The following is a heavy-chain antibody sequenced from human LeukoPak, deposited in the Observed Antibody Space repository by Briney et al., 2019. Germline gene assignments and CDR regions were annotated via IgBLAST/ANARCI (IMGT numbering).Heavy chain of an antibody. Sequence: SDTLSLTCTVSGASIRTYYWSWIRQPPGKGLEWIGYISYSGGTNYNPSLKSRVSISMDTSNNQFSLKLSSVTAADTAVFYCAKVRDTSGYFYYLDSWGQGTLVTVSS. CDR1: GASIRTYY. V-gene: IGHV4-59*07. CDR2: ISYSGGT. J-gene: IGHJ4*02. CDR3: AKVRDTSGYFYYLDS. D-gene: IGHD3-22*01.